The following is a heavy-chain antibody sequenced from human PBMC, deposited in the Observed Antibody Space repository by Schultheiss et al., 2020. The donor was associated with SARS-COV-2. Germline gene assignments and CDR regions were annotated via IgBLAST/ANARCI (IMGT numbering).Heavy chain of an antibody. D-gene: IGHD2-8*01. CDR3: ARTNALYI. CDR2: IKEDGSDK. Sequence: GRSLRLSCAVSGFSFSSHWMNWVRQTPGKGLEWVASIKEDGSDKYYVDSVKGRFTISRDNARNSLYLQMNGLRAEDTALYYCARTNALYIWGQGTMVTVSS. V-gene: IGHV3-7*01. CDR1: GFSFSSHW. J-gene: IGHJ3*02.